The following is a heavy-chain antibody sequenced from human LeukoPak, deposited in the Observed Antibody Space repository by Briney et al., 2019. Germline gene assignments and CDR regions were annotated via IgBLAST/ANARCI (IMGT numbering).Heavy chain of an antibody. CDR3: ARMISGFSYGAWYYFAS. CDR2: ISAYNGNT. Sequence: ASVKVSCKASGYTFTSYGISWVRHAPGQGREWRGWISAYNGNTNYAQKLQGRGTMTTEPSTRTAYLELRSLRSDDPAVYYCARMISGFSYGAWYYFASGAREPWSPSPQ. J-gene: IGHJ4*02. V-gene: IGHV1-18*01. CDR1: GYTFTSYG. D-gene: IGHD4-17*01.